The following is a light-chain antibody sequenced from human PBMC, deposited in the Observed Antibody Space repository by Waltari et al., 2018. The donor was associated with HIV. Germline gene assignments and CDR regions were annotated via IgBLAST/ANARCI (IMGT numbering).Light chain of an antibody. CDR3: EQYYTTPPT. J-gene: IGKJ4*01. CDR2: WAS. Sequence: DIVMTQSPDSLAVSLGERATINCKSSQSVLYSSNNKNYLAWYQQKSGQPPKLLIYWASTRESGVPDRFSGSGSGTDFTLTISSLQAEDVAVYYCEQYYTTPPTFGGGTKVEI. V-gene: IGKV4-1*01. CDR1: QSVLYSSNNKNY.